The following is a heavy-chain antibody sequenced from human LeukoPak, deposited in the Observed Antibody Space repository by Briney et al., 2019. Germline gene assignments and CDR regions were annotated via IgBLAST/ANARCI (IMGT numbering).Heavy chain of an antibody. CDR2: IYTSGST. Sequence: SETLSLTCAVSGGSISSGGYSWSWIRQPPGKGLEWIGRIYTSGSTNYNPSLKSRVTMSVDTSKNQFSLKLSSVTAADTAVYYCARVGYGDFAFDIWGQGTMVTISS. J-gene: IGHJ3*02. V-gene: IGHV4-61*02. CDR3: ARVGYGDFAFDI. CDR1: GGSISSGGYS. D-gene: IGHD4-17*01.